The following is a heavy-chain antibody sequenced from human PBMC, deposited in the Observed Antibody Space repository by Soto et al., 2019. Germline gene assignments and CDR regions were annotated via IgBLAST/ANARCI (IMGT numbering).Heavy chain of an antibody. CDR1: GGSISSSSYY. J-gene: IGHJ4*02. CDR3: ARHGDTDMVYFDY. Sequence: PSETLSLTCTVSGGSISSSSYYWGWIRQPPGKGLEWIGSIYYSGSTYYNPSLKSRVTISVDTSKNQFSLKLSPVTAADTAVYYCARHGDTDMVYFDYWGQGTLVTVS. CDR2: IYYSGST. D-gene: IGHD5-18*01. V-gene: IGHV4-39*01.